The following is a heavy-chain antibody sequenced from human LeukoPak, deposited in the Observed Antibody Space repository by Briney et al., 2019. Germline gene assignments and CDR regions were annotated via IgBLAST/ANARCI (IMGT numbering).Heavy chain of an antibody. CDR3: ARTLSDSGLSY. J-gene: IGHJ4*02. CDR2: IHPSDTT. V-gene: IGHV1-46*01. D-gene: IGHD3-10*01. Sequence: GASVKVSCKASGCTFTSYYIHWVRQAPGQGLEWMGNIHPSDTTNYAQKFQGRVTMTTDTSTSTVYMEVSSLRSEDTAVYYCARTLSDSGLSYWGQGTLVTVSS. CDR1: GCTFTSYY.